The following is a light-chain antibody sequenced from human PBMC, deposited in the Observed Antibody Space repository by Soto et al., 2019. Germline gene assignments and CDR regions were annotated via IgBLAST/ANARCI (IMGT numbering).Light chain of an antibody. V-gene: IGLV2-14*01. J-gene: IGLJ1*01. CDR3: TSYTSSSTYV. CDR2: DVT. CDR1: SSDVGGYDY. Sequence: QSALTQPASVSGSPGQSITVSCTGTSSDVGGYDYVSWYQQHPGNAPKLLISDVTNRPSGVSNRFSGSKSGNTASLTISGLQTEDEADYYFTSYTSSSTYVFGTGTKLTVL.